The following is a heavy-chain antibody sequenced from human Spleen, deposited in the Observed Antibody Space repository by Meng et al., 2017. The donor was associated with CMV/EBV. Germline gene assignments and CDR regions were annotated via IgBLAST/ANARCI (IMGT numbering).Heavy chain of an antibody. V-gene: IGHV3-23*01. CDR2: ISGSGGST. CDR1: GFVFSSHS. CDR3: AKEYYDFWSGYYPFDY. D-gene: IGHD3-3*01. J-gene: IGHJ4*02. Sequence: GESLKISCAASGFVFSSHSMAWVRQAPGKGLEWVSAISGSGGSTYYADSVKGRFTISRDNSKNTLYLQMNSLRAEDTAVYYCAKEYYDFWSGYYPFDYWGQGTLVTVSS.